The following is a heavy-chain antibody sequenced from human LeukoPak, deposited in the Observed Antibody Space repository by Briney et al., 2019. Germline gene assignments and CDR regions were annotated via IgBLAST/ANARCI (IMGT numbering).Heavy chain of an antibody. Sequence: SETLSLTCTVPGGSPSSSSYYWGWIRQPPGKGLEWIGSIYYTGSTYYNPSLKSRVTMSVDTSKNQFSLKLSSVTAADTAVYYCARYCSSTSCYLAFDYWGQGTLVAVSS. CDR1: GGSPSSSSYY. V-gene: IGHV4-39*07. CDR2: IYYTGST. D-gene: IGHD2-2*01. CDR3: ARYCSSTSCYLAFDY. J-gene: IGHJ4*02.